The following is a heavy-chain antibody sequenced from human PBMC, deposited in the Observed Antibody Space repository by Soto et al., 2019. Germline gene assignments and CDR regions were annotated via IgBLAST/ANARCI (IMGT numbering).Heavy chain of an antibody. CDR1: GFSLSTSGVG. CDR2: IYWNDDK. Sequence: QITLKESGPTLVKPTQTLTLTCTFSGFSLSTSGVGVGWIRQPPGKALEWLALIYWNDDKRYSPSLKSRLTITKDTSKIQVVLTMTNMDPVDTATYYCAHYYYDSSGYYYELNNWGQGTLVTVSS. V-gene: IGHV2-5*01. D-gene: IGHD3-22*01. CDR3: AHYYYDSSGYYYELNN. J-gene: IGHJ4*02.